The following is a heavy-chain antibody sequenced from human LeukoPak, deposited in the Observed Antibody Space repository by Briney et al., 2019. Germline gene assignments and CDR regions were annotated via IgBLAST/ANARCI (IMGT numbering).Heavy chain of an antibody. V-gene: IGHV3-21*01. D-gene: IGHD3-22*01. Sequence: GGSLRLSCAASGFTFSSYSFNWVRQAPGKGLEWVSSINTISSYIYYADSVKGRFTISRDNAQNSVFLQMNSLRAEDTAMYYCARLRRNSDRSGFYYYYDSWGQGTLVTVSS. J-gene: IGHJ4*02. CDR3: ARLRRNSDRSGFYYYYDS. CDR2: INTISSYI. CDR1: GFTFSSYS.